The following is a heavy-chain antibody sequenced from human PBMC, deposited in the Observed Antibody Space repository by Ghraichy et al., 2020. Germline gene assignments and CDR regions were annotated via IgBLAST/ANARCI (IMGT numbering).Heavy chain of an antibody. V-gene: IGHV3-7*01. D-gene: IGHD4-17*01. Sequence: ESLNISCAASGFTFSIYWMSWVRQAPGKGLEWVANIKQDGSEKYYVDSVKGRFTISRDNAKNSLYLQMNSLRAEDTAVYYCARAGAGDYGDYVGAFDIWGQGTMVTVSS. CDR3: ARAGAGDYGDYVGAFDI. J-gene: IGHJ3*02. CDR1: GFTFSIYW. CDR2: IKQDGSEK.